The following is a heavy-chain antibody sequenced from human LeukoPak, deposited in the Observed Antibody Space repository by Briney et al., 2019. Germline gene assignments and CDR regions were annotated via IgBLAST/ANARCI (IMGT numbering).Heavy chain of an antibody. V-gene: IGHV1-18*01. Sequence: GAAVKVSCKASGYTFTSYVISWVRQAPGQGLEWMGWISAYNGNTNYAQKLQGSVTMTTDTSTSTAYMELRSLRSDDTAVYYCARVAVGLRGYSGYDTYYYYGMDVWGQGTTVTVSS. CDR1: GYTFTSYV. CDR3: ARVAVGLRGYSGYDTYYYYGMDV. D-gene: IGHD5-12*01. J-gene: IGHJ6*02. CDR2: ISAYNGNT.